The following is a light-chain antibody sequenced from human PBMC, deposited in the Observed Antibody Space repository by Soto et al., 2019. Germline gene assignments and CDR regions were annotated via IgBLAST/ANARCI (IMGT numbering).Light chain of an antibody. Sequence: DIVMTQSPATLSVSPGDRATLSCRASQSVSSNLAWYQQKTGQAHRLLVYGASTRSAGIRDRFSGCGSGTEFTLNISSLQSEDLAVYYCQQHNNWPPWTFGQGTKVEIK. V-gene: IGKV3-15*01. CDR1: QSVSSN. CDR3: QQHNNWPPWT. CDR2: GAS. J-gene: IGKJ1*01.